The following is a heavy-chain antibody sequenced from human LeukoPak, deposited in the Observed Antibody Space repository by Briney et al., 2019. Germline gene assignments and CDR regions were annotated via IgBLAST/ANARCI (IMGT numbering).Heavy chain of an antibody. CDR3: ARQLSDSSGWYPGHY. CDR2: IYPGDSDT. V-gene: IGHV5-51*01. D-gene: IGHD6-19*01. CDR1: GYSFTSYW. Sequence: GESLKISCKGSGYSFTSYWIAWVRQMPGKGLEWMGIIYPGDSDTRYSPSFQGQVTISADKSISTAYLQWSSLKAADTAMYYCARQLSDSSGWYPGHYWGQGTLVTVSS. J-gene: IGHJ4*02.